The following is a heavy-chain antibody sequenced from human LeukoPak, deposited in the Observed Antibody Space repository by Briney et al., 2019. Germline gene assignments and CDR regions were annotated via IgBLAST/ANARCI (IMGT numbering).Heavy chain of an antibody. V-gene: IGHV1-69*01. J-gene: IGHJ4*02. CDR1: GGTFSSYA. Sequence: GSSVKVSCKASGGTFSSYAISWVRQAPGQGLAWMGGIIPIFGTANYAQKFQGRGEVTVDDPKSTAYMELISLRSEDTAVYYCARDLRRTYSRSWYYCDYWGQGTLVTVSS. CDR3: ARDLRRTYSRSWYYCDY. D-gene: IGHD6-13*01. CDR2: IIPIFGTA.